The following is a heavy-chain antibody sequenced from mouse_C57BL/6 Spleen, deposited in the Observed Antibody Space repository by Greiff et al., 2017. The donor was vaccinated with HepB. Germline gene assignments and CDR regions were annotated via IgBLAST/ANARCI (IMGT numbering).Heavy chain of an antibody. CDR2: INPGSGGT. Sequence: QVHVKQSGAELVRPGTSVKVSCKASGYAFTNYLIEWVKQRPGQGLEWIGVINPGSGGTNYNEKFKGKATLTADKSSSTAYMQLSSLTSEDSAVYCCARERPNYYAMDYWGQGTSVTVSS. V-gene: IGHV1-54*01. CDR1: GYAFTNYL. CDR3: ARERPNYYAMDY. J-gene: IGHJ4*01.